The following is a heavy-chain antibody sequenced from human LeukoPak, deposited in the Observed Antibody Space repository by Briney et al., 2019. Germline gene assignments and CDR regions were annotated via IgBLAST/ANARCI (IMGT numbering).Heavy chain of an antibody. J-gene: IGHJ4*02. V-gene: IGHV4-59*01. CDR3: ARAPIVVVPAAYFDY. CDR1: GGSISSYY. D-gene: IGHD2-2*01. Sequence: SETLSLTCTVSGGSISSYYWSWIRQPPGKGQEWIGYIYYSGSTNYNPSLKSRVTISVDTSKNQFSLKLSSVTAADTAVYYCARAPIVVVPAAYFDYWGQGTLVTVSS. CDR2: IYYSGST.